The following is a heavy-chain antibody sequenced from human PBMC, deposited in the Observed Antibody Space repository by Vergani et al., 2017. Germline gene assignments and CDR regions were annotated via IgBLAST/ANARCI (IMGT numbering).Heavy chain of an antibody. Sequence: QVQLVQSGSELKKPGASVKVSCKASGYTFTSYAMHWVRQAPGQGLEWMGWINTNTGNPTYAQGFTGRFVFSLDTSVSTAYLQISSLKTEDTAVYYCARIDSSDYYYGGWVDPWGQGTLVTVSS. V-gene: IGHV7-4-1*02. CDR2: INTNTGNP. J-gene: IGHJ5*02. D-gene: IGHD3-22*01. CDR3: ARIDSSDYYYGGWVDP. CDR1: GYTFTSYA.